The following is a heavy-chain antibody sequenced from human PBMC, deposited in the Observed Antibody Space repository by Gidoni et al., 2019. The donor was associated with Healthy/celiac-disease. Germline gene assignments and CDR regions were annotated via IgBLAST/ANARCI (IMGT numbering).Heavy chain of an antibody. V-gene: IGHV3-11*06. Sequence: QVQLVESGGGLVKPGGSLRLSCAASGSTFSDYYMSWIRQAPGKGLEWVSYISSSSSYTNYADSVKGRFTISRDNAKNSLYLQMNSLRAEDTAVYYCARYCSSTSCYNSWGQGTLVTVSS. CDR1: GSTFSDYY. D-gene: IGHD2-2*02. CDR3: ARYCSSTSCYNS. J-gene: IGHJ5*02. CDR2: ISSSSSYT.